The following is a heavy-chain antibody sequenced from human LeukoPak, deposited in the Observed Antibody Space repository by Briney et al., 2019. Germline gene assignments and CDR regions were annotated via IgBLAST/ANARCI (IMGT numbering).Heavy chain of an antibody. D-gene: IGHD2-21*02. Sequence: ASVTVSCKASGYTFTGYYMHWVRQAPGQGLEWMGWINPNSGGTNYAQKFQGRVTMTRDTSISTAYMELSRLRSDDTAVYYGASTYGGGDCRGYFDYWGQGTLVTVSS. V-gene: IGHV1-2*02. J-gene: IGHJ4*02. CDR2: INPNSGGT. CDR3: ASTYGGGDCRGYFDY. CDR1: GYTFTGYY.